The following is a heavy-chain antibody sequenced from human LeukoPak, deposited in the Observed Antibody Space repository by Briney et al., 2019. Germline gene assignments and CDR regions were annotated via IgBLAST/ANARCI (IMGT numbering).Heavy chain of an antibody. CDR1: GFTVSSNF. Sequence: GGSLRLSCAVSGFTVSSNFMSWVRQAPGKGPEWVSVIYTSGITYYADSVRGRFTISRDNSKNTLYLQMDSLTAEDTAVYYCAREDAGGTYSFDYWGQGTPVTVSS. CDR3: AREDAGGTYSFDY. J-gene: IGHJ4*02. V-gene: IGHV3-66*01. D-gene: IGHD1-26*01. CDR2: IYTSGIT.